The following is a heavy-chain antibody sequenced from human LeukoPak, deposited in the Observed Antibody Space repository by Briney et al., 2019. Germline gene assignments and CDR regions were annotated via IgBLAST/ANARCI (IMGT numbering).Heavy chain of an antibody. D-gene: IGHD6-19*01. V-gene: IGHV1-18*01. CDR1: GYTLTSYG. CDR3: ARSDGGIAVADINWFDP. J-gene: IGHJ5*02. CDR2: ISAYNGNT. Sequence: GASVKVSCKASGYTLTSYGISWVRQAPGQGLEWMGWISAYNGNTNYAQKLQGRVTMTTDTSTSTAYMELRSLRSEDTAVYYCARSDGGIAVADINWFDPWGQGTLVTVSS.